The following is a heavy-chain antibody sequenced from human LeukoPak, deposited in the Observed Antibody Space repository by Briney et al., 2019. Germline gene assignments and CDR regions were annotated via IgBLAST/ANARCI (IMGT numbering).Heavy chain of an antibody. Sequence: PSETLSLTCTVSGGSISSYYWSWIRQPPGKGLGWIGYIYYSGSTNYNPSLKSRVTISVDTSKNQFSLKLSSVTAADTAVYYCARASIAAAGRLDYWGQGTLVTVSS. CDR2: IYYSGST. V-gene: IGHV4-59*08. D-gene: IGHD6-13*01. CDR1: GGSISSYY. J-gene: IGHJ4*02. CDR3: ARASIAAAGRLDY.